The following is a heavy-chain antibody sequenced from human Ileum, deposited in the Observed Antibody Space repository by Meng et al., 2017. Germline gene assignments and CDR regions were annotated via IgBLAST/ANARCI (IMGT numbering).Heavy chain of an antibody. J-gene: IGHJ4*02. D-gene: IGHD2-15*01. V-gene: IGHV1-3*04. Sequence: VHIWPTWAEWKKPGASVKVSCKASGYTFTNYAIQWVRQAPGQRLEWVGWINTDNGETTYSQNFQDRVTLNRDTSAGTVYMYLNSLISEDTAIYYCARERQTSGEDYWGQGTLVTVSS. CDR3: ARERQTSGEDY. CDR1: GYTFTNYA. CDR2: INTDNGET.